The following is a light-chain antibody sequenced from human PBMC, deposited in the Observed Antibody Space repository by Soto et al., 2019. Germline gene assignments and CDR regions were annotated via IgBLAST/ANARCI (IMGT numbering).Light chain of an antibody. CDR1: SGSIGSNS. CDR2: EDD. V-gene: IGLV6-57*04. CDR3: QSYDTNTVV. J-gene: IGLJ2*01. Sequence: FMLTHPHSVSESPGKTVTISCTRSSGSIGSNSVQWYRQRPGSAPTIVIYEDDQRPSGVPNRFAGSIDRSSNSASLTISGLQTEDEADYYCQSYDTNTVVFGGGTKLTVL.